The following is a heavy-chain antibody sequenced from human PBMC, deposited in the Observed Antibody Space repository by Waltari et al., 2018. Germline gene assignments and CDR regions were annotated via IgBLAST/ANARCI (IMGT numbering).Heavy chain of an antibody. CDR3: ARALTTPNDY. CDR1: GFPISSFG. D-gene: IGHD4-17*01. CDR2: TTNSNTYI. J-gene: IGHJ4*02. V-gene: IGHV3-21*03. Sequence: EVQLVESGGGLVKPGGPLRLSCAASGFPISSFGMSWVRQAPGKGLEWVSSTTNSNTYIYYADSVKGRFTVSIDNAKNSLYLQMNSLRADDTAVYFCARALTTPNDYWGQGTLVTVSS.